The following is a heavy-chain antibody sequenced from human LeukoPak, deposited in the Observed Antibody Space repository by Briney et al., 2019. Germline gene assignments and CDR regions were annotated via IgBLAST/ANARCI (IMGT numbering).Heavy chain of an antibody. V-gene: IGHV4-59*01. J-gene: IGHJ5*02. CDR1: GGSISSYY. CDR3: ARGGSGSFNWFDP. D-gene: IGHD1-26*01. Sequence: SETLSLTCTVSGGSISSYYWSWIRKPPGKGLEWIGYIYYSGSTNYNPSLKSRVTISVDTSKNQFSLKLSSVTAADTAVYYCARGGSGSFNWFDPWGQGTLATVSS. CDR2: IYYSGST.